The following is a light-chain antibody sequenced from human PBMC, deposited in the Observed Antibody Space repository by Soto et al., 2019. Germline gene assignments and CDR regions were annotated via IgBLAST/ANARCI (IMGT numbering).Light chain of an antibody. CDR2: RNN. Sequence: QAVVTQPPSASGTPGQRVTISCSGSSSNIGSNYVYWYQQLPGTAPKLLIYRNNQRPSGVPDRISGSKSGTSASLAISGLRSEDEADYYCAAWDDSLSAHVVFGGGTKVTVL. V-gene: IGLV1-47*01. CDR1: SSNIGSNY. CDR3: AAWDDSLSAHVV. J-gene: IGLJ2*01.